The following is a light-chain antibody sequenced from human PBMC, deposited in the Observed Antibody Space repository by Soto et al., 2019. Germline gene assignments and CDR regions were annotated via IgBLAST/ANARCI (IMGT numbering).Light chain of an antibody. J-gene: IGKJ1*01. CDR1: QSVINSY. CDR3: QQYGTAPWT. Sequence: EFRLSQSPGTLSVSSGERSTLSCMASQSVINSYLAWYQQKPGQAPRLLLYGAYNRATGIPDRFSGSGSGTDFTLTISRLEPEDFAVYYSQQYGTAPWTFGQGTKVDIK. CDR2: GAY. V-gene: IGKV3-20*01.